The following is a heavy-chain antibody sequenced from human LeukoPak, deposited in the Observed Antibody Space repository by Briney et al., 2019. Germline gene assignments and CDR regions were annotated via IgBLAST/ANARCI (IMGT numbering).Heavy chain of an antibody. CDR3: AKKPSSSSWHFDY. J-gene: IGHJ4*02. D-gene: IGHD6-13*01. CDR2: ITASGGST. V-gene: IGHV3-23*01. Sequence: GGSLRLSCAASGFTFNNYAMSWVRQAPGKGPDWVSAITASGGSTFYADSVKGRFTISRHNSKNTLYLQMNVLRAEDSPVYYCAKKPSSSSWHFDYWAQGTLVTVSS. CDR1: GFTFNNYA.